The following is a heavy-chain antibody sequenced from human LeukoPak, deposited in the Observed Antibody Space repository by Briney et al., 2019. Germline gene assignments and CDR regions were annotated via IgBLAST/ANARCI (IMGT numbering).Heavy chain of an antibody. CDR3: AKSSPPPLRY. Sequence: PGGSLRLSCAASGFTFSSYALHWVRQAPGKGLEWVAVMSFDGSEKYYADSVKGRFTISRDNSKNTLYLQMNSLRAEDTAVYYCAKSSPPPLRYWGQGTLVTVPS. V-gene: IGHV3-30*04. CDR2: MSFDGSEK. J-gene: IGHJ4*02. CDR1: GFTFSSYA.